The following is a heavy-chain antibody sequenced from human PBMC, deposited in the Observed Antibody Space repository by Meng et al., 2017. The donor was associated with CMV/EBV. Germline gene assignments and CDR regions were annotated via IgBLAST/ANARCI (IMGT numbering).Heavy chain of an antibody. D-gene: IGHD4-17*01. CDR2: IDPSDSYT. Sequence: KVSCKGSGYSFTSYWISWVCQMPGKGLEWMGRIDPSDSYTNYSPSFQGHVTISADKSISTAYLQWSSLKASDTAMYYCARHLRRDYGRFGFDYWGQGTLVTVSS. CDR1: GYSFTSYW. V-gene: IGHV5-10-1*01. CDR3: ARHLRRDYGRFGFDY. J-gene: IGHJ4*02.